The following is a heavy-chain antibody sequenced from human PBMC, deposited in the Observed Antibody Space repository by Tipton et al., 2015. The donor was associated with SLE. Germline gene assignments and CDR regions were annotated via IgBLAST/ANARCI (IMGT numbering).Heavy chain of an antibody. CDR1: GGSFSGYY. V-gene: IGHV4-34*01. CDR2: INHSGST. J-gene: IGHJ4*02. CDR3: AGGSLTGDFDY. Sequence: TLSLTCAVYGGSFSGYYWSWIRQPPGKGLEWIGEINHSGSTNYNPSLKSRVTISVDTSKNQFPLKLSSVTAADTAVYYCAGGSLTGDFDYWGQGTLVTVSS. D-gene: IGHD7-27*01.